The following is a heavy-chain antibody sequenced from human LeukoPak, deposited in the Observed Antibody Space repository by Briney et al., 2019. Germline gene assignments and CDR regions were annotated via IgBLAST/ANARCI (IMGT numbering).Heavy chain of an antibody. V-gene: IGHV3-20*03. CDR1: GFTFDVYG. J-gene: IGHJ4*02. Sequence: GGSLRLSSAPSGFTFDVYGMSWVRQAPGKGLEWVSGINWNGGSTGYADSVKGRFTISRDNAKNSLYLQMNSLRAEDTALYYCARGTSGSYHPRYFDYWGQGTLVTVSS. D-gene: IGHD3-10*01. CDR2: INWNGGST. CDR3: ARGTSGSYHPRYFDY.